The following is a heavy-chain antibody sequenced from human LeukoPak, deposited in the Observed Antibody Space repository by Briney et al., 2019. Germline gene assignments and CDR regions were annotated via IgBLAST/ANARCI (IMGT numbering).Heavy chain of an antibody. J-gene: IGHJ4*02. D-gene: IGHD2-21*02. CDR2: IKSKTDGGTT. Sequence: GGSLRLSCAASGFTFSDAWMSWVRQAPGKGLEWVGRIKSKTDGGTTDYTAPVKGGFTISRDDSKSTLYLQMNSLKTEDTAVYYCSTSLRGGDCCLDYWGQGTLVAVSS. V-gene: IGHV3-15*01. CDR1: GFTFSDAW. CDR3: STSLRGGDCCLDY.